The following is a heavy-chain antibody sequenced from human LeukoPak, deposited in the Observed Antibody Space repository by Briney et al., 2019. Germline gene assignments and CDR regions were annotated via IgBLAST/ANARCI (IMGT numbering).Heavy chain of an antibody. D-gene: IGHD3-22*01. CDR1: GGSISSSSYY. CDR3: ARGPYSYDSSGAFDI. CDR2: IYYSGST. V-gene: IGHV4-39*07. J-gene: IGHJ3*02. Sequence: PSETLSLTCTVSGGSISSSSYYWGWVRQPPGKGLEWIGSIYYSGSTYYNPSLKSRVTISVDTSKNQFSLKLSSVTAADTAVYFCARGPYSYDSSGAFDIWGQGTMVTVSS.